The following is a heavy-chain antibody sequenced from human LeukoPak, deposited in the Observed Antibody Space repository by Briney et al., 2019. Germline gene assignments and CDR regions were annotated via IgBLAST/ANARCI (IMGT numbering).Heavy chain of an antibody. V-gene: IGHV3-21*01. D-gene: IGHD3-9*01. J-gene: IGHJ1*01. CDR2: ISSSSNYI. CDR3: VRDNHYNDVFTGPNFDS. CDR1: GFTFNTYT. Sequence: PGGSLRLSCEASGFTFNTYTFHWVRQAPGKGLEWVSSISSSSNYIYYADSVKGRFTVSRDNAKKSLFLQMNSLKLEDTALYYCVRDNHYNDVFTGPNFDSWGQGTLVIVSS.